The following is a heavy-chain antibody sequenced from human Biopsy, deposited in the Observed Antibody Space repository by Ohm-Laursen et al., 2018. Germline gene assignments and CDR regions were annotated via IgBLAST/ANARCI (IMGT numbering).Heavy chain of an antibody. J-gene: IGHJ6*02. CDR3: AKDRYNYTPIGGFSMDV. V-gene: IGHV3-30*18. CDR2: IFYDGSNT. Sequence: RSLRLSCSASGFTFTNYGMQWVRQAPGKGLEWVAFIFYDGSNTYYADSVKGRFTISRVNSRDTLYLQMSSLRAEDTAVYYCAKDRYNYTPIGGFSMDVWGQGTTVTVSS. D-gene: IGHD5-18*01. CDR1: GFTFTNYG.